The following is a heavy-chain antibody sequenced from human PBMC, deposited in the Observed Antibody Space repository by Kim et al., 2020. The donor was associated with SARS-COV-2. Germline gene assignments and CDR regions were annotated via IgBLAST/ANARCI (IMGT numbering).Heavy chain of an antibody. V-gene: IGHV3-11*05. Sequence: ADSVKGRFTISRDNAKNSLYLKMNSLRSEATAVYYCARVSIAAALHAFDIWGQGTMVTVSS. D-gene: IGHD6-13*01. CDR3: ARVSIAAALHAFDI. J-gene: IGHJ3*02.